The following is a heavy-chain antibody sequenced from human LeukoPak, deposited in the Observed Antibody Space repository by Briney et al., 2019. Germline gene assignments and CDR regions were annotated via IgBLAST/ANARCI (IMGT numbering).Heavy chain of an antibody. CDR1: GFTFTSSA. Sequence: ASVKVSCKASGFTFTSSAMQWVRQARGQRLEWIGWIVVGSGNTNYAQRFQERVTITRDMSTSTAYMELSSLRAEDTAVYYCARLLRDDSRTLPAFDYWGQGTLVTVSS. J-gene: IGHJ4*02. V-gene: IGHV1-58*02. CDR3: ARLLRDDSRTLPAFDY. CDR2: IVVGSGNT. D-gene: IGHD3-22*01.